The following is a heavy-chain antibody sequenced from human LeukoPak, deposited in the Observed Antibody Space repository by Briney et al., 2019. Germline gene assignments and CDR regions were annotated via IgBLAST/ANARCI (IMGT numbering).Heavy chain of an antibody. Sequence: SETLSLTCTVSGASIDSYYWSWIWQPPGKGLEWIGYTHNNGDSNYNPSLKSRLTISVDTSKNEVSLVLTSVTAADTALYYCARQPGGTAAFDIWAQGTMVTVSA. J-gene: IGHJ3*02. CDR1: GASIDSYY. D-gene: IGHD6-13*01. V-gene: IGHV4-59*08. CDR3: ARQPGGTAAFDI. CDR2: THNNGDS.